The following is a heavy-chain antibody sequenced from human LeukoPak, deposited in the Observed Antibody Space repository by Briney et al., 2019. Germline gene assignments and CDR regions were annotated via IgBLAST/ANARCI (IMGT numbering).Heavy chain of an antibody. CDR1: GFTFSSYA. V-gene: IGHV3-30-3*01. Sequence: GRSLRLSCAASGFTFSSYAMHWVRQAPGKGLEWVAVISYDGSNKYYADSVKGRFTISRDNSKNTVYLQMNSLRAEDTAVYYCAKDLYILGALQGAFDIWGQGTMVTVSS. CDR3: AKDLYILGALQGAFDI. J-gene: IGHJ3*02. CDR2: ISYDGSNK. D-gene: IGHD1-26*01.